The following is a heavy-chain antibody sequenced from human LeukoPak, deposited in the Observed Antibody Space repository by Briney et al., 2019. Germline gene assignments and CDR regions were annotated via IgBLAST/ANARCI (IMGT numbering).Heavy chain of an antibody. V-gene: IGHV1-18*01. CDR2: ISRYTGNT. CDR3: ARVSVTLFGAVIILNAFDV. Sequence: GASVKVSYKPSYYTVINYGIRRVRQAPGQGLEWMGWISRYTGNTNYALPLQGRVTMTTDTSTSTTYMELRSLRSDDSAVYFCARVSVTLFGAVIILNAFDVWGQGTMVTVSS. D-gene: IGHD3-3*01. J-gene: IGHJ3*01. CDR1: YYTVINYG.